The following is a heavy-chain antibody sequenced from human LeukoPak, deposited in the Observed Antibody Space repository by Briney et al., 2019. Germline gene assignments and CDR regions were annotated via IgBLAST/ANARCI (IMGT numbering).Heavy chain of an antibody. CDR2: IKQDGREK. J-gene: IGHJ4*02. CDR3: ARGIAVAVNDY. D-gene: IGHD6-19*01. Sequence: TXXSYWMSGXGQAPGKGLEGVANIKQDGREKYYVDSVKGGFTISRDNAKNSLYLQMNSLRAEDTAVYYCARGIAVAVNDYLGQGTLVTVSS. CDR1: TXXSYW. V-gene: IGHV3-7*04.